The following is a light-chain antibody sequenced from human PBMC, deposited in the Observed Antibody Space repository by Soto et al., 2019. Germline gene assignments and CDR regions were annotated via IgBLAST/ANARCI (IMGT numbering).Light chain of an antibody. V-gene: IGKV1-39*01. CDR1: QSISSY. J-gene: IGKJ1*01. Sequence: DIQMTQSPSSLSASVGDRVTITCRASQSISSYLNWYQQKPGKAPKLLIYAASSLQSGVPSRFSGSGSGTDFTLTISSLQPEDFATYYCQQVDSYPRTFGQGTKVDI. CDR2: AAS. CDR3: QQVDSYPRT.